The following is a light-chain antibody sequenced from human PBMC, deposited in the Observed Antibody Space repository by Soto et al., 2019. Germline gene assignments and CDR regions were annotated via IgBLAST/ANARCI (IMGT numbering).Light chain of an antibody. CDR1: QDIYTW. J-gene: IGKJ2*01. CDR2: KAS. CDR3: QQYKDYPYT. Sequence: DIQTTQSPSSLSASIGDRVTITCRASQDIYTWLAWSQQKPGKAPSLLIYKASTLESGVPSRFSGSGSETEFTLTISNLQPEDFATYYCQQYKDYPYTFGQGTNLEIK. V-gene: IGKV1-5*03.